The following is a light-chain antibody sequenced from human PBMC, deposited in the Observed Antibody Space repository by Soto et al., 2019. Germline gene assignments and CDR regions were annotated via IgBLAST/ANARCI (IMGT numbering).Light chain of an antibody. J-gene: IGKJ1*01. CDR2: DAS. CDR1: QDISNY. CDR3: QQYDNLPRT. V-gene: IGKV1-33*01. Sequence: DIQMTQSPSSLSASVGDRVTITCQASQDISNYLNWYQHKPGKAPKLLIYDASNLETGVPSRFSGSGCGTDFTFTISSLQPEDIATYFCQQYDNLPRTFGLGTKVEIK.